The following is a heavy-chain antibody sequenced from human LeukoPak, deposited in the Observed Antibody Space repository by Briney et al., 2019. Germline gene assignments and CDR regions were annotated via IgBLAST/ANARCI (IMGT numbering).Heavy chain of an antibody. CDR1: GFTFSSYG. CDR3: ARGGDYKNDY. D-gene: IGHD4-17*01. J-gene: IGHJ4*02. V-gene: IGHV3-74*01. CDR2: INGAGSSI. Sequence: GGSLRLSCAASGFTFSSYGMHWVRQTPGKGLVWVARINGAGSSISYADSVKGRVTISRDNAKNTLYLQMNNLRAEDTAVYYCARGGDYKNDYWGQGTLVTVSS.